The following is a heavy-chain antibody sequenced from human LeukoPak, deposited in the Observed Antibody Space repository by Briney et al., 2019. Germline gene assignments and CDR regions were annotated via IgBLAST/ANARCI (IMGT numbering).Heavy chain of an antibody. D-gene: IGHD6-13*01. Sequence: GGSLRLSCAASGLIFSNYWAHWVRHAPGKGPVWLSRINSDGSSTTYADSVKGRFTISRDDAKNMLYLEMCSLRDEDTAVYYCVAAAPHIDYWGQGTLVTVSS. CDR1: GLIFSNYW. J-gene: IGHJ4*02. V-gene: IGHV3-74*03. CDR2: INSDGSST. CDR3: VAAAPHIDY.